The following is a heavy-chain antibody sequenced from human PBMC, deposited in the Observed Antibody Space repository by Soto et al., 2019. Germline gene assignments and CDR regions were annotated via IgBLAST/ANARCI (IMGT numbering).Heavy chain of an antibody. CDR3: ARDGGLGENYYYYGMDV. V-gene: IGHV1-18*01. J-gene: IGHJ6*02. D-gene: IGHD3-16*01. Sequence: QVQLVQSGAEGKKPGASVKVSCKASGYTFTSYGISWVLQAPGQGLEWMGWISAYNGNTNYAQKLQGRVTMTTDTSTRTAYMELRSLRSDDTAVYYCARDGGLGENYYYYGMDVWGQGTTVTVSS. CDR2: ISAYNGNT. CDR1: GYTFTSYG.